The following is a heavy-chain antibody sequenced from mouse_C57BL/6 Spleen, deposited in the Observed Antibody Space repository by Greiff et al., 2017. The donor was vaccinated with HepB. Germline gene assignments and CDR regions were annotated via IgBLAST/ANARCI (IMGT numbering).Heavy chain of an antibody. CDR1: GFNIKNPY. V-gene: IGHV14-3*01. CDR3: ARDYGNYNYAMDY. CDR2: IDPANGNT. J-gene: IGHJ4*01. Sequence: EVQLQQSVAELVRPGASVKLSCTASGFNIKNPYMHWVKQRPEQGLEWIGRIDPANGNTKYAPKFQGKATITADTSSNTAYLQLSSLTSEDTAIYYCARDYGNYNYAMDYWGQGTSVTVSS. D-gene: IGHD2-1*01.